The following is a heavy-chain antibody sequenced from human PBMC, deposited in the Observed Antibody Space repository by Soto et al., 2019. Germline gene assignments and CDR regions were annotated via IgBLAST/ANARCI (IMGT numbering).Heavy chain of an antibody. CDR1: GFTFSSYA. CDR2: ISGSGGST. J-gene: IGHJ6*02. D-gene: IGHD5-12*01. Sequence: PGGSLRLSCAASGFTFSSYAMSWVRQAPGKGLEWVSAISGSGGSTYYADSVKGRLTISRDNSKNTLYLQMNSLRAEDTAVYYCAKGGNIVAAYAAYYYGMDVWGQGTTVTVSS. CDR3: AKGGNIVAAYAAYYYGMDV. V-gene: IGHV3-23*01.